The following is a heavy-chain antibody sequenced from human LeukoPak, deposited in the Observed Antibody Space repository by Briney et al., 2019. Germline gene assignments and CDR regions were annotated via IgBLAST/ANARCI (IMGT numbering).Heavy chain of an antibody. CDR1: GYTFTGYY. CDR2: INPSGGST. J-gene: IGHJ4*02. D-gene: IGHD2-2*01. CDR3: ARGRSLLGVPAANIPFDY. V-gene: IGHV1-46*01. Sequence: ASVKVSCKASGYTFTGYYMHWVRQAPGQGLEWMGIINPSGGSTSYAQKFQGRVTMTRDTSTSTVYMELSSLRSEDTAVYYCARGRSLLGVPAANIPFDYWGQGTLVTVSS.